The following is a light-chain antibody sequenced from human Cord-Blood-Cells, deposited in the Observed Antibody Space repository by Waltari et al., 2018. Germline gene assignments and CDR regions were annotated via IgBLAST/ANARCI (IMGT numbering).Light chain of an antibody. V-gene: IGLV2-11*01. CDR2: DVS. J-gene: IGLJ3*02. CDR1: SSDVGGYNY. CDR3: CSYAGSYTWV. Sequence: QSALTQPRSVSGSPGQSVTISCTGTSSDVGGYNYVSWYQQHPGKAPKLMIYDVSTPPSGVRDRFSGSKSGNTASLTISGLQAEDEADYYCCSYAGSYTWVFGGGTKLTVL.